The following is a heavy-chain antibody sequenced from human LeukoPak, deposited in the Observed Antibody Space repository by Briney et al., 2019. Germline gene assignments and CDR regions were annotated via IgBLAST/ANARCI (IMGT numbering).Heavy chain of an antibody. CDR3: ATISRNDSFDI. D-gene: IGHD1-14*01. J-gene: IGHJ3*02. CDR1: GYIFTGYY. CDR2: INPNSGGT. Sequence: ASVTVSCTASGYIFTGYYMHWVRQAPGQGLEWMGWINPNSGGTNYAQKFQGRVTMTRDTSITTAYMELSRLRSDDTAVYYCATISRNDSFDIWGQGTMVTVSS. V-gene: IGHV1-2*02.